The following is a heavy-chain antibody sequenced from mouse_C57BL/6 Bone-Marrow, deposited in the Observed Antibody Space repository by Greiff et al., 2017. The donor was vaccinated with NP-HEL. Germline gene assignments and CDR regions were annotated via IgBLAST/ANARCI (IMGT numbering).Heavy chain of an antibody. J-gene: IGHJ4*01. CDR3: ASAYYSPHYYAIDY. CDR1: GYTFTSYW. D-gene: IGHD2-12*01. Sequence: QVQLQQPGAELVMPGASVKLSCKASGYTFTSYWMHWVKQRPGQGLEWIGEIDPSDSYTNYNQKFKGKSTLTVDKSSSTAYMQLSSLNSEESAVYYCASAYYSPHYYAIDYCGQGTSVTVSS. V-gene: IGHV1-69*01. CDR2: IDPSDSYT.